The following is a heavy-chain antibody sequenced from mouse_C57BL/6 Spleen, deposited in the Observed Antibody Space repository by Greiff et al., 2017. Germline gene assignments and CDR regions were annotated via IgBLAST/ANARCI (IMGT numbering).Heavy chain of an antibody. Sequence: QVQLKESGAELVRPGASVKLSCKASGYTFTDYYINWVKQRPGQGLEWIARIYPGSGNTYYNEKFKGKATLTAEKSSSTAYMQLSSLTSEDSAVYFCARREGYDGLFDYWGQGTTLTVSS. CDR2: IYPGSGNT. CDR3: ARREGYDGLFDY. CDR1: GYTFTDYY. D-gene: IGHD3-1*01. J-gene: IGHJ2*01. V-gene: IGHV1-76*01.